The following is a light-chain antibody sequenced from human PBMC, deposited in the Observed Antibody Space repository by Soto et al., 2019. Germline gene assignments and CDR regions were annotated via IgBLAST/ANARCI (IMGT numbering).Light chain of an antibody. Sequence: QSGLSLPPSACRTPGQSVTISCTGTSSDIGGYNSVSWYQQHPGKAPRLMIYEVNKRPSGVPDRFSGSKSGYTASLTVSGLQTEDEAFYYCSSSAGIYHYLVFGGGTQLTVL. CDR3: SSSAGIYHYLV. V-gene: IGLV2-8*01. J-gene: IGLJ3*02. CDR1: SSDIGGYNS. CDR2: EVN.